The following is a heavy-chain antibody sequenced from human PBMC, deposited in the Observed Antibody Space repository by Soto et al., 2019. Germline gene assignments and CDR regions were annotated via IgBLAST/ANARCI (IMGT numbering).Heavy chain of an antibody. CDR3: AKTGAARPTDAYYYLDA. CDR1: GFTFDDYD. CDR2: ISWNSGSI. Sequence: EVQLVESGGGLVQPGRSLRLSCAASGFTFDDYDMHWVRQAPGKGLEWVSGISWNSGSIGYADSVKGRFTISRDNAKNPLYLRVSSLRAEDTALYYCAKTGAARPTDAYYYLDAWGKGTKVTVA. V-gene: IGHV3-9*01. J-gene: IGHJ6*03. D-gene: IGHD6-25*01.